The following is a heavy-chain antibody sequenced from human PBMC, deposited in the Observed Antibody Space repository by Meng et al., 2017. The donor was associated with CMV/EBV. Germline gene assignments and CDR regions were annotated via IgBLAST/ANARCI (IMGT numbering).Heavy chain of an antibody. Sequence: QLQLQEAGPGLVKPSEPLSLTCPVSGGAISSSSYYWGWIRQPQWKGLEWIGSIYYSGSTYYNPSLKSRVTISVDTSKNQFSLKLSSVTAADTAVYYCARAIVLMVYAENWFDPWGQGTLVTVSS. D-gene: IGHD2-8*01. CDR1: GGAISSSSYY. V-gene: IGHV4-39*07. CDR2: IYYSGST. CDR3: ARAIVLMVYAENWFDP. J-gene: IGHJ5*02.